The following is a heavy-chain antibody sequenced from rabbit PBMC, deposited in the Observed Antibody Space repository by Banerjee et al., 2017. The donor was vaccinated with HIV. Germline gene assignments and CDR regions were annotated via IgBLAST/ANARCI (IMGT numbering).Heavy chain of an antibody. CDR2: IGIGSGST. V-gene: IGHV1S40*01. D-gene: IGHD4-2*01. CDR3: ARAPYAGAAGYGAAGYFNL. Sequence: QPLDESGGDLVKPGASLTLTCTASGFSFSSGYNISWVPPPPGKGLELIACIGIGSGSTYYASWAKGRFTISKTSSTTVTLQMTSLTAADTATYFCARAPYAGAAGYGAAGYFNLWGPGTLVTVS. J-gene: IGHJ4*01. CDR1: GFSFSSGYN.